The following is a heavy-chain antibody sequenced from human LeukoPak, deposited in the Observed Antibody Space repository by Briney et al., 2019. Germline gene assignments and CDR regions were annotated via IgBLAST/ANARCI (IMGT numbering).Heavy chain of an antibody. J-gene: IGHJ3*02. CDR3: ARGKHSGSYWAEGAFDI. CDR2: IKAGNGNT. D-gene: IGHD1-26*01. Sequence: ASVKVSCKASGYTFTSYAIHWVRQAPGQSLEWMGWIKAGNGNTKYSQKFQGRVTITRDTSASTAYMELSSLRSEDTAVYYCARGKHSGSYWAEGAFDIWGQGTMVTVSS. V-gene: IGHV1-3*01. CDR1: GYTFTSYA.